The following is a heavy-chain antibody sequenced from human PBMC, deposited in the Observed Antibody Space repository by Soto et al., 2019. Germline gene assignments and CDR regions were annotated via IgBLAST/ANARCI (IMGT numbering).Heavy chain of an antibody. V-gene: IGHV1-45*02. J-gene: IGHJ4*02. Sequence: QMHLVQSAAEVKKTGSTVTISCEASEYTFTYLHLHWVRQAPGQGLEWLGWITIYNGNTNYAQKFQDRVIINRETSLSTVYITLRSLKTEDTAMYYCARSPLDSSNEIYFDSWGQGTLVTVSS. CDR1: EYTFTYLH. CDR2: ITIYNGNT. D-gene: IGHD2-2*01. CDR3: ARSPLDSSNEIYFDS.